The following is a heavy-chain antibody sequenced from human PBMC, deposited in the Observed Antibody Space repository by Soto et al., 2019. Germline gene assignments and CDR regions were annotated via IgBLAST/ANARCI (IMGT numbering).Heavy chain of an antibody. V-gene: IGHV3-48*03. J-gene: IGHJ6*02. CDR2: ISSSGSTI. Sequence: GGSLRLSCAASGFTFSSYEMNWVRQAPGKGLEWVSYISSSGSTIYYADSVKGRFTISRDNAKNSLYLQMNSLRAEDTAVYYCARTRYCTNGVCYTYYGMDVWGQGTTVTVSS. CDR3: ARTRYCTNGVCYTYYGMDV. D-gene: IGHD2-8*01. CDR1: GFTFSSYE.